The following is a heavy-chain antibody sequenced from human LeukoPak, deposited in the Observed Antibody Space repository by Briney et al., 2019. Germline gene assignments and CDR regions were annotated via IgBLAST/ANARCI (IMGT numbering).Heavy chain of an antibody. D-gene: IGHD1-26*01. CDR1: EFTFSRYW. Sequence: GGSLRLSCTASEFTFSRYWMSWVRQAPGKGLEWVANIKEDGSEKYYVDSVKGRFTISRDNAKNSLYLQMNSLRAEDTAVYYCAGRIFDICGQGTMVTVSS. CDR2: IKEDGSEK. J-gene: IGHJ3*02. CDR3: AGRIFDI. V-gene: IGHV3-7*01.